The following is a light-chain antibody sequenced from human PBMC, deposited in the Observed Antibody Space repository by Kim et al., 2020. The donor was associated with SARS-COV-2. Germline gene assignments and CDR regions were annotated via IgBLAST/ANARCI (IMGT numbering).Light chain of an antibody. J-gene: IGLJ2*01. Sequence: APGKTAKITCGGDTIDSKSVSWYQQKPGQAPVLVIYYDTDRPSGIPERFSGSNSGNTATLTITRVEAGDEADYYCQVWDNSSDHVVFGGGTQLTVL. CDR3: QVWDNSSDHVV. CDR2: YDT. V-gene: IGLV3-21*04. CDR1: TIDSKS.